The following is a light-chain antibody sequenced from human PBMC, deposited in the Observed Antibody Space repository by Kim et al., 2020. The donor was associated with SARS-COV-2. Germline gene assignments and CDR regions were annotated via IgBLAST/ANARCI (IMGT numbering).Light chain of an antibody. V-gene: IGLV3-21*04. Sequence: APGKTARITCGGNNIVSKSVHWYQQKPGQAPVLVIYYDSDRPSGIPERFSGSNSGNTATLTISRVKAGDEADYYCQVWDSSSDHVVFGGGTQLTVL. CDR3: QVWDSSSDHVV. CDR1: NIVSKS. CDR2: YDS. J-gene: IGLJ2*01.